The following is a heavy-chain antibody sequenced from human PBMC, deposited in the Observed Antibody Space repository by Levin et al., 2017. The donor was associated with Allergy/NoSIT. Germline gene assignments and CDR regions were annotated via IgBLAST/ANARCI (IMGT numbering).Heavy chain of an antibody. CDR3: ARLGGVGGSSGYYYDFDY. J-gene: IGHJ4*02. D-gene: IGHD3-22*01. Sequence: LSLTCAASGFTFSSYGMHWVRQAPGKGLEWVAVIWYDGSNKYYADSVKGRFTISRDNSKNTLYLQMNSLRAEDTAVYYCARLGGVGGSSGYYYDFDYWGQGTLVTVSS. V-gene: IGHV3-33*01. CDR2: IWYDGSNK. CDR1: GFTFSSYG.